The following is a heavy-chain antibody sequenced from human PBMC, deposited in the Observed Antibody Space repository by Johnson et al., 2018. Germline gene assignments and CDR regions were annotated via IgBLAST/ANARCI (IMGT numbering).Heavy chain of an antibody. CDR3: ARSHNRSSGYGYYHYGVDV. CDR2: IIPIFGTT. CDR1: GGTFSSYS. V-gene: IGHV1-69*01. Sequence: QVQLQESGAEVKKPGSSVKVSCKASGGTFSSYSISWVRQAPGQGLEWMGGIIPIFGTTNHAQKFQGRVTITADESTSTAYMELSRLRSEDTAVYYCARSHNRSSGYGYYHYGVDVWGQGTTVTVSS. J-gene: IGHJ6*02. D-gene: IGHD3-3*01.